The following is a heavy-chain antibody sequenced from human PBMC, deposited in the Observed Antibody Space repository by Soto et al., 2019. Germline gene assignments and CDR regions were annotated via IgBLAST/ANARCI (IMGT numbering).Heavy chain of an antibody. V-gene: IGHV1-18*01. Sequence: QVQLVQSGAEVKKPGASVKVSCKASGYTFSSYGISWVRQAPGQGLEWMGWISGYNGNTNYAQNLQGRVTMTTDTSTSTADMELRSLRSDDTAVYYCARRGLLEWLSHHDYWGQGTLVTVSS. D-gene: IGHD3-3*01. CDR2: ISGYNGNT. CDR1: GYTFSSYG. J-gene: IGHJ4*02. CDR3: ARRGLLEWLSHHDY.